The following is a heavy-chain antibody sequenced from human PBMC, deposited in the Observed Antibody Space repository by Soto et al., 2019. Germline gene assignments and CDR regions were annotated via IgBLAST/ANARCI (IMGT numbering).Heavy chain of an antibody. CDR2: ISYSGNT. J-gene: IGHJ4*02. CDR3: AGLRGYAGSPIDY. Sequence: ETLSLTCTVSGGSIISGYWSWIRQPPGKGLEWIGYISYSGNTNYNPSLKSRVTMSVDTPKNQFSLRLSSVTTADTAVYYCAGLRGYAGSPIDYWGQGTLVTVSS. V-gene: IGHV4-59*01. D-gene: IGHD2-15*01. CDR1: GGSIISGY.